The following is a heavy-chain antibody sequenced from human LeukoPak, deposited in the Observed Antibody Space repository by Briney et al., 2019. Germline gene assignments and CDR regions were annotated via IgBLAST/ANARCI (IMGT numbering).Heavy chain of an antibody. CDR2: IIPIFGTA. CDR1: GGTXSSYA. CDR3: ARDQNDYGDYEDAFDI. V-gene: IGHV1-69*13. J-gene: IGHJ3*02. D-gene: IGHD4-17*01. Sequence: GAPVKVSCKASGGTXSSYAISRVRQAPGQGLEWMEGIIPIFGTANYAQKFQGRVTITADESTSTAYMELSSLRSEDTAVYYCARDQNDYGDYEDAFDIWGQGTMVTVSS.